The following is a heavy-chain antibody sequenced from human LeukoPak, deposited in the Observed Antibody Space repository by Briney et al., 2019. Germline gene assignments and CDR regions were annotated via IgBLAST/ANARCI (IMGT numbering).Heavy chain of an antibody. CDR2: ISTSGIYI. CDR3: ARGRGNSGSFDSFDI. CDR1: GFTFSTYS. J-gene: IGHJ3*02. Sequence: GGSLRLSCAASGFTFSTYSMHWVRQAPGKGLDWVSSISTSGIYIYYADSLKGRFTISRHNAKNSLYLQMNSLRAEDTAVYYCARGRGNSGSFDSFDIWGQGTMVTVSS. V-gene: IGHV3-21*01. D-gene: IGHD1-26*01.